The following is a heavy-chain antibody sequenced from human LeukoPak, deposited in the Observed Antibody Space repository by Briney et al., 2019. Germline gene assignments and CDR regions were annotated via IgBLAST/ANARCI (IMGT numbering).Heavy chain of an antibody. Sequence: ASVKVSCKASGYTFTGYYMHWVRQAPGQGLEWMGRINPNSGGTNYARKFQGRVTMTRDTSISTAYMELSRLRSDDTAVYYCARHNSVGITYYYDSNSGYWGQGTLVTVSS. CDR1: GYTFTGYY. CDR3: ARHNSVGITYYYDSNSGY. J-gene: IGHJ4*02. CDR2: INPNSGGT. D-gene: IGHD3-22*01. V-gene: IGHV1-2*06.